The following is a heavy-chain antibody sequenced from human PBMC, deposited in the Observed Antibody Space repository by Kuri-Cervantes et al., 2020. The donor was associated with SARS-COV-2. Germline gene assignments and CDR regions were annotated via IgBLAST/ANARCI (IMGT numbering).Heavy chain of an antibody. V-gene: IGHV3-33*01. CDR1: GFTFSSYG. Sequence: GESLKISCAASGFTFSSYGMHWVRQAPGKGLEWVAVIWYDGSNKYYADSVKGRFTISRDNSKNTLYLQMNSLRAEDTAVYYCTTSITGTPFDYWGQGTLVTVSS. J-gene: IGHJ4*02. D-gene: IGHD1-20*01. CDR3: TTSITGTPFDY. CDR2: IWYDGSNK.